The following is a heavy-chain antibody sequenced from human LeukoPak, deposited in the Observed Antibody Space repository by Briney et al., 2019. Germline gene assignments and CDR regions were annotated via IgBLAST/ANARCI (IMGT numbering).Heavy chain of an antibody. CDR2: IYSGGST. V-gene: IGHV3-53*01. CDR3: ARGPYYYDSSGYFDY. CDR1: GFTFSSYA. J-gene: IGHJ4*02. D-gene: IGHD3-22*01. Sequence: GSLRLSCAASGFTFSSYAMSWVRQAPGKGLEWVSVIYSGGSTYYADSVKGRFTISRDNSKNTLYLQMNSLRAEDTAVYYCARGPYYYDSSGYFDYWGQGTLVTVSS.